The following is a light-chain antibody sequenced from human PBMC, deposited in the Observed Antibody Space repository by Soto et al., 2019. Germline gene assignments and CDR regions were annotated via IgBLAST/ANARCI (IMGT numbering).Light chain of an antibody. CDR1: QSISSW. V-gene: IGKV1-5*01. CDR3: QQYNSYSWT. J-gene: IGKJ1*01. CDR2: DAS. Sequence: EIQMTQSPSTLSASVGDRVTITCRASQSISSWLAWYQQKPGKAPKLLIYDASSLESGVPSRFSGSGSGTDFTLTISRLQPDDFATYYCQQYNSYSWTFGQGTKVEIK.